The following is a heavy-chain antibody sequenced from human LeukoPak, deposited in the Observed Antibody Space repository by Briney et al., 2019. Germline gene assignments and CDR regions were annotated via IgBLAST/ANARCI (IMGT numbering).Heavy chain of an antibody. Sequence: SETLPLTCTVSGGSISSYYWSWIRQPPGKGLEWIGYIYYSGSTNYNPSLKSRVTISVGTSKNQFSLKLSSVTAADTAVYYCARGARRYGMDVWGQGTTVTVSS. CDR3: ARGARRYGMDV. V-gene: IGHV4-59*01. CDR1: GGSISSYY. J-gene: IGHJ6*02. CDR2: IYYSGST.